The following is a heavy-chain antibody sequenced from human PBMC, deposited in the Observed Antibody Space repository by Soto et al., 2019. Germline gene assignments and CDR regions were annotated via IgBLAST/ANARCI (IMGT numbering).Heavy chain of an antibody. CDR2: ISGSGGST. Sequence: VGSLRLSCAASGFTFSSYAMSWVRQAPGKGLEWVSAISGSGGSTYYADSVKGRFTISRDNSKNTLYLQMNSLRAEDTAVYYCAKDPIYCGGDCYSTNWFDPWGQGTLVTVSS. CDR1: GFTFSSYA. D-gene: IGHD2-21*02. J-gene: IGHJ5*02. V-gene: IGHV3-23*01. CDR3: AKDPIYCGGDCYSTNWFDP.